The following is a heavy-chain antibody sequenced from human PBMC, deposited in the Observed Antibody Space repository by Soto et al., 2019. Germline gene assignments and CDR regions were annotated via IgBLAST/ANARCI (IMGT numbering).Heavy chain of an antibody. D-gene: IGHD5-12*01. Sequence: SVKVSCKASGGTFSSYAISWVRQAPGQGLEWMGGIIPIFGTANYAQKFQGRVTVTGDESTRTAYMELSSLRSDDTAVYYCARESGGATATLDYYYFYMDVWGKGTTVTVSS. CDR3: ARESGGATATLDYYYFYMDV. J-gene: IGHJ6*03. V-gene: IGHV1-69*13. CDR2: IIPIFGTA. CDR1: GGTFSSYA.